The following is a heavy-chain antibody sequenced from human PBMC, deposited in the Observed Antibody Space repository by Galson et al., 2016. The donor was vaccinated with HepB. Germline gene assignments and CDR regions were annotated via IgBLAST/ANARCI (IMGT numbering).Heavy chain of an antibody. Sequence: SLRLSCAPSGFTFSSFSMHWVRQAPGKGLEWLSYISRSGDAVYYADSVRGRFTISRGNAKNSLFLQMNSLRDEDTAVYSCARDLGVHAENYLGPGTVVSVSS. CDR3: ARDLGVHAENY. V-gene: IGHV3-48*02. CDR1: GFTFSSFS. D-gene: IGHD1-1*01. CDR2: ISRSGDAV. J-gene: IGHJ4*02.